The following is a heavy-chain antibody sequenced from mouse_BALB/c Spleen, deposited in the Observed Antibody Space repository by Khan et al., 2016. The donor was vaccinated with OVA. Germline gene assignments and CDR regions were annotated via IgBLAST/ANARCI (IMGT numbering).Heavy chain of an antibody. J-gene: IGHJ4*01. CDR1: GYTFTSYW. CDR2: IAPGSSNG. CDR3: ARDNYYGRSVYAIDY. Sequence: DLVKPGASVKLSCKASGYTFTSYWINWIKQRHGQGLEWIGRIAPGSSNGYYNDMFRGKATLTVDTSSSQAYIQIDSLSSEDSAVYFCARDNYYGRSVYAIDYWGQGTTVTVSS. D-gene: IGHD1-1*01. V-gene: IGHV1S41*01.